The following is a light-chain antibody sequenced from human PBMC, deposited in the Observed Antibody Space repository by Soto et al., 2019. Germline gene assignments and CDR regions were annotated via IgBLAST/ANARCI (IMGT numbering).Light chain of an antibody. CDR1: QSVSRTY. V-gene: IGKV3D-20*02. J-gene: IGKJ1*01. Sequence: IVMTQSPATLSVSPGERATLSCRASQSVSRTYLAWYQQKPGQAPRILIYDASNRATGFPDRFSGSGSGTDFTLPISRLEPEDFEVYYCQQRSNSPRTFGQGTKVDIK. CDR2: DAS. CDR3: QQRSNSPRT.